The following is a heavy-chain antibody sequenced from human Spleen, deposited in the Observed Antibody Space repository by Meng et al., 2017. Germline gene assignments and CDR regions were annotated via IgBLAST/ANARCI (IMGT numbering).Heavy chain of an antibody. CDR1: GDSISSSSYY. Sequence: SETLSLTCTVSGDSISSSSYYWGWIRQPPGKGLEWIGSIYYSGSTYYNPSLKSRVTISVDTSKNQFSLKLRSVTAADTAVYYCARAGYSYGTDAFDMWGQGTMVTVSS. CDR2: IYYSGST. J-gene: IGHJ3*02. D-gene: IGHD5-18*01. CDR3: ARAGYSYGTDAFDM. V-gene: IGHV4-39*07.